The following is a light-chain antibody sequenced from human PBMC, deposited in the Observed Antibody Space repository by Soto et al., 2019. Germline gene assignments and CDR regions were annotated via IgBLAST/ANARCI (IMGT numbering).Light chain of an antibody. J-gene: IGKJ3*01. CDR3: QQYNKWPLT. CDR1: QSVNNN. CDR2: SAS. V-gene: IGKV3-15*01. Sequence: EIVITQSPVTLSVSPGERATLSCTASQSVNNNVAWYQQKPGHTPRLLIYSASIGATGTPARLSGSGSGSDFTLTISSXQSEDFAVYYCQQYNKWPLTFGPGTKVDIK.